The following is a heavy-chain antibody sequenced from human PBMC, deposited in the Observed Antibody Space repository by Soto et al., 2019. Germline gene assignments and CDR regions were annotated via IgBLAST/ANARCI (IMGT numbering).Heavy chain of an antibody. Sequence: PSLTCTVSGGSISSGDFYWSWIRQPPGKGLELIGNIYYSGSTYYNPSLRSRAIMSVDTSQNQFSLKLSSLTAAATAVYYCARGKRFYDSSGYTRNYYLEYWGQGTLGTVSS. CDR1: GGSISSGDFY. CDR3: ARGKRFYDSSGYTRNYYLEY. J-gene: IGHJ4*02. CDR2: IYYSGST. V-gene: IGHV4-30-4*01. D-gene: IGHD3-22*01.